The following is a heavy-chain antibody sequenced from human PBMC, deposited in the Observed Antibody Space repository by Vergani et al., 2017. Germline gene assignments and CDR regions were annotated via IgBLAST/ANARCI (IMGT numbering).Heavy chain of an antibody. D-gene: IGHD2-21*02. CDR1: GGSISSYY. V-gene: IGHV4-59*01. J-gene: IGHJ3*02. CDR2: IYYSGST. Sequence: QVQLQESGPGLVKPSETLSLTCTVSGGSISSYYWSWIRQPPGKGLEWIWYIYYSGSTNYNPSLKSRVTISVDTSKNQFSLKLSSVTAADTAVYYCARNPYWGGDCYSDAFDIWGQGTMVTVSS. CDR3: ARNPYWGGDCYSDAFDI.